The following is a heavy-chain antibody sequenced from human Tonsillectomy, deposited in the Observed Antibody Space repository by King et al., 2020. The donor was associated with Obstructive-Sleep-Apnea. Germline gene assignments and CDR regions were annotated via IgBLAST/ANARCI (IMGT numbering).Heavy chain of an antibody. J-gene: IGHJ4*02. D-gene: IGHD6-19*01. CDR3: ARIHTSAWFFDY. V-gene: IGHV1-18*01. CDR1: YSFTNYG. Sequence: YSFTNYGVTWLRQAPGQGLEWMGWISPYNGNTDYPQKLQGRVTLTTDTSTSTAYMDLRSLRSDDTAIYYCARIHTSAWFFDYWGQGTLVTVSS. CDR2: ISPYNGNT.